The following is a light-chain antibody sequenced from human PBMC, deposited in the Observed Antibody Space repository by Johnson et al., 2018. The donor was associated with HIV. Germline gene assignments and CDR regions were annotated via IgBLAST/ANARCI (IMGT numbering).Light chain of an antibody. V-gene: IGLV1-51*02. CDR1: SSNIGDHS. J-gene: IGLJ1*01. CDR3: GTWDSSLSASYV. Sequence: QSVLTQPPSVSAAPGQKVTISRSGSSSNIGDHSVSWFQHLPGAAPKLLIYDNDRRPSGIPDRFSGSKSGTSATLGITGVKTGDEADYYCGTWDSSLSASYVFGTGTRVTVL. CDR2: DND.